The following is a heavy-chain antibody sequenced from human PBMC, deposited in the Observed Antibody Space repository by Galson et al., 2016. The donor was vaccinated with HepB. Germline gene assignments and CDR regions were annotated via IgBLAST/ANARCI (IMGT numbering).Heavy chain of an antibody. CDR2: IYYTGST. CDR3: ARARGRQVLDY. D-gene: IGHD6-25*01. J-gene: IGHJ4*02. Sequence: LSLTCTVSGASVTSGTYSWTWIRQPPGKGLEWIGNIYYTGSTNFNPSLKSRVTISIDTSKNQFSLNLNYVTAADTAVYYCARARGRQVLDYWGQGTLVTVSS. CDR1: GASVTSGTYS. V-gene: IGHV4-61*01.